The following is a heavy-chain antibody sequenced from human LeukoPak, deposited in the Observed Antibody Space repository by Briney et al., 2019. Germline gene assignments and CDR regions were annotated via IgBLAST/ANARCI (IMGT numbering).Heavy chain of an antibody. CDR2: IYYSGST. J-gene: IGHJ6*03. CDR1: GYSISSGYY. Sequence: SEALSLTCAVSGYSISSGYYWGWIRQPPGKGLEWIGYIYYSGSTNYNPSLKSRVTISVDTAKNQFSLKLGSVTAADTAVYYCARGGYSGYDSVYYMDVWGKGTTVTVSS. V-gene: IGHV4-61*01. CDR3: ARGGYSGYDSVYYMDV. D-gene: IGHD5-12*01.